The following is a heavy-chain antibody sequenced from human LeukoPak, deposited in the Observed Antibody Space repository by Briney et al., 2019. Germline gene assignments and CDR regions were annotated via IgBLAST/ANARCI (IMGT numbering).Heavy chain of an antibody. V-gene: IGHV3-7*01. Sequence: PGGSLRLSCAASGFTFSTYWMSWVRQAPGKGLEWVANIKQDGSAKYYVDSLKGRFTISRDNAKNSLYLQMNSLRAEDTAVYYCARVAYCGGDCYNYLDYWGQGTLVAVSS. CDR1: GFTFSTYW. D-gene: IGHD2-21*02. J-gene: IGHJ4*02. CDR2: IKQDGSAK. CDR3: ARVAYCGGDCYNYLDY.